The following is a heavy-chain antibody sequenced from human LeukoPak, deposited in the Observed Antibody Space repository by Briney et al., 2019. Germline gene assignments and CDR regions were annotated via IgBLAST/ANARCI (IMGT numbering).Heavy chain of an antibody. CDR3: AKDPNGDYIGTFDI. CDR2: ISGNGGST. J-gene: IGHJ3*02. D-gene: IGHD4-17*01. Sequence: GSLXLSCATSQFNFNKFGMTWVRQAPGKGLEWVSSISGNGGSTQYADSVQGRFAISRDNSKNTLYLQMNSLRAEDTAVYFCAKDPNGDYIGTFDIWGQGTMVTVSS. CDR1: QFNFNKFG. V-gene: IGHV3-23*01.